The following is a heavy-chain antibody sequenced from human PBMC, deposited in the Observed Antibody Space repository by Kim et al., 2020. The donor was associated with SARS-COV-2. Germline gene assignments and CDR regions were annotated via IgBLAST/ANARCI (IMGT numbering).Heavy chain of an antibody. CDR2: IYYSGST. Sequence: SETLSLTCTVSGGSISSSSYYWGWIRQPPGKGLEWIGSIYYSGSTYYNPSLKSRVTISVDTSKNQFSLKLSSVTAADTAVYYCASPIPSTIFGVVISPAYDAFDIWGQGTMVTVSS. J-gene: IGHJ3*02. D-gene: IGHD3-3*01. CDR3: ASPIPSTIFGVVISPAYDAFDI. CDR1: GGSISSSSYY. V-gene: IGHV4-39*07.